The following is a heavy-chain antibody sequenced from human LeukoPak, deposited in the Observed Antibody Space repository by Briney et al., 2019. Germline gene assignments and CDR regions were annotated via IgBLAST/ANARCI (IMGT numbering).Heavy chain of an antibody. D-gene: IGHD5-12*01. V-gene: IGHV1-2*02. Sequence: ASVKVSCKASGYTFTGYYMHWVRQAPGQGLEWMGWINPNSGGTNYAQKFQGRVTMTRDTSISTAYMELSRLRSDDTAVYYCARIIVATIGNYYYYMDVWGKGTTVTVSS. CDR1: GYTFTGYY. CDR2: INPNSGGT. CDR3: ARIIVATIGNYYYYMDV. J-gene: IGHJ6*03.